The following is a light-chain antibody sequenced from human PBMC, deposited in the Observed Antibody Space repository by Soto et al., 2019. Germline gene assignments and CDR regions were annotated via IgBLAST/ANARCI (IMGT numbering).Light chain of an antibody. CDR1: SSDVGRYDY. Sequence: QSALTQHASVSGSPGQSITISCTGTSSDVGRYDYVSWYQHHPGKAPKLLIYEVTKRPSGISNRFSGSKSGNTASLTISGLQADDEAAYYCSAFTTESTYVFGSGTKLTVL. CDR2: EVT. CDR3: SAFTTESTYV. J-gene: IGLJ1*01. V-gene: IGLV2-14*01.